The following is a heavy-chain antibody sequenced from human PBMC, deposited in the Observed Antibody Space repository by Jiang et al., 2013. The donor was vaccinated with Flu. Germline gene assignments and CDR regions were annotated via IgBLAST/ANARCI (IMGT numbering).Heavy chain of an antibody. CDR2: INYSGST. D-gene: IGHD3-3*01. V-gene: IGHV4-31*03. CDR3: ARSIRHQGPKWFGP. J-gene: IGHJ5*02. CDR1: GDSISGGGYY. Sequence: GLVKPSLTLSLTCTVSGDSISGGGYYWSWIRQHPGKGLEWIAYINYSGSTFYNPSLRSRVTISVDTSRNQFSLELTSVTAADTAVYYCARSIRHQGPKWFGPWGQGTLVTVSP.